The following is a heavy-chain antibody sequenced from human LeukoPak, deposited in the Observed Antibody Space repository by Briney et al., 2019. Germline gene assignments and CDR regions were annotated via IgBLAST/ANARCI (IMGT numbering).Heavy chain of an antibody. J-gene: IGHJ5*02. CDR3: ARDKAAAGLTAWFDP. Sequence: SETLSLTCTVSGGSISSYYWSWIRQPPGKGLEWIGYIYYSGSTNYNPSLKSRVTISVDTSKNQFSLKLSSVTAADPAVYYCARDKAAAGLTAWFDPWGQGTLVTVSS. D-gene: IGHD6-13*01. CDR1: GGSISSYY. V-gene: IGHV4-59*01. CDR2: IYYSGST.